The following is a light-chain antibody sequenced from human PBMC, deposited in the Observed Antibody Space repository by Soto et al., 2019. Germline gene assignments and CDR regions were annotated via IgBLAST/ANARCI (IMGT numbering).Light chain of an antibody. CDR1: SSDVGGYNY. J-gene: IGLJ1*01. V-gene: IGLV2-14*03. CDR3: SSYTSSSTYV. Sequence: QSALTQPASGTGSPGQSSTLSCPGTSSDVGGYNYVSWYQQHPGKAPKLMIYDVSNRPSGVSNRFSGSKSGNTASLTISGLQAEDEADYYCSSYTSSSTYVFGTGTKVTVL. CDR2: DVS.